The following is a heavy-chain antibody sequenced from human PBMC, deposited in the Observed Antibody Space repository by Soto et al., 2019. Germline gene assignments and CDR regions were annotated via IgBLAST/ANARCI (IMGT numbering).Heavy chain of an antibody. Sequence: PGGSLRLSCAASGFTLSSYDLNWVRQAPGKGLEWVSYIISGDSHIYYADSVKGRFTISRDKTKNSLYLQMNSLRAEDTAVYYCERADYYESSGYYPLLGYYYYGMYVWGQGTRVTVSS. CDR1: GFTLSSYD. J-gene: IGHJ6*02. CDR2: IISGDSHI. CDR3: ERADYYESSGYYPLLGYYYYGMYV. D-gene: IGHD3-22*01. V-gene: IGHV3-48*03.